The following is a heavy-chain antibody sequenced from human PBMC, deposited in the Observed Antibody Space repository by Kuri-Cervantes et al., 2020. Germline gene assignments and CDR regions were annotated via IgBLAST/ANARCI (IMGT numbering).Heavy chain of an antibody. CDR1: GYTFTYYA. CDR3: ARVLYSSSAPLFDY. J-gene: IGHJ4*02. Sequence: ASVKVSCKASGYTFTYYAMHWVRQAPGHGLEWMGWINAASSNTKYSQKFQGRVTITSDTSASTAYMDLSSLISEDTAVYYCARVLYSSSAPLFDYWGQGTLVTVSS. CDR2: INAASSNT. V-gene: IGHV1-3*01. D-gene: IGHD6-6*01.